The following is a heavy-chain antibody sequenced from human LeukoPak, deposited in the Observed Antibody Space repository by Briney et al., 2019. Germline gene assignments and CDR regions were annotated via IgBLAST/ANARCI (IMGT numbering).Heavy chain of an antibody. CDR3: ARTDPGGSSFDY. V-gene: IGHV1-69*05. J-gene: IGHJ4*02. Sequence: SVKVSCKASGGTFSSYAISWVRQAPGQGLEWMGGIIPIFGTANYAQKFQGRVTITTDESTSTAYMELSSLRSEDTAVYYCARTDPGGSSFDYWGQGTLVTVSS. D-gene: IGHD5-12*01. CDR1: GGTFSSYA. CDR2: IIPIFGTA.